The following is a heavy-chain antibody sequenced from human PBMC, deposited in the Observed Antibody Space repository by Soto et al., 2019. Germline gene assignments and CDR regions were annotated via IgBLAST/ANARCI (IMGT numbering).Heavy chain of an antibody. CDR1: GFTFSSYS. Sequence: EVQLVESGGGRVKPGGSLRLSCAASGFTFSSYSMNWVRQAPGKGLEWVSSISSSSSYIYYADSVKGRFTISRDNANNSLYLQMNSWRAEDPAVYYCARMGSQRYYYDGRDVGGEGTTVTVSS. CDR2: ISSSSSYI. D-gene: IGHD6-25*01. V-gene: IGHV3-21*01. CDR3: ARMGSQRYYYDGRDV. J-gene: IGHJ6*01.